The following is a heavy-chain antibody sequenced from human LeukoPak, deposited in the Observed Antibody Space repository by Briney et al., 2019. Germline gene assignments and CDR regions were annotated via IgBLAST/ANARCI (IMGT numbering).Heavy chain of an antibody. CDR3: AKWVVDIHRVNYFDY. J-gene: IGHJ4*02. V-gene: IGHV3-21*04. Sequence: GSLRLSCAASGFTFSSYTMHWIRQAPGKGLEWVSSISGSNSYIFYADSVKGRFTVSRDNAKDSLYLQMNSLRAEDTAVYYCAKWVVDIHRVNYFDYWGQGTLVTVSS. CDR1: GFTFSSYT. CDR2: ISGSNSYI. D-gene: IGHD3-22*01.